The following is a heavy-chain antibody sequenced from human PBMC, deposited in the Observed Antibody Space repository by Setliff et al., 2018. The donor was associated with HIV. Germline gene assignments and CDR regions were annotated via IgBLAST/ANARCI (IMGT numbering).Heavy chain of an antibody. CDR3: ATLDHSGGNFLAY. V-gene: IGHV4-4*09. CDR2: IHSSGST. Sequence: PSETLSLTCTVSGGSVNGFYCNSIRQPPGKGPEWIGYIHSSGSTIYNPSLKSRITISLDTSKEQFSLELSSATAADTAVYYCATLDHSGGNFLAYWGQGSLVTVS. CDR1: GGSVNGFY. J-gene: IGHJ4*02. D-gene: IGHD2-21*02.